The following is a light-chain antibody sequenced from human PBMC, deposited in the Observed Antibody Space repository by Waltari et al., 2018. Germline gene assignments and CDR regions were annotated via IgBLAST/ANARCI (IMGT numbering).Light chain of an antibody. J-gene: IGLJ3*02. V-gene: IGLV3-1*01. CDR3: QAWDSNTV. CDR1: ILGHKN. CDR2: EDN. Sequence: SFELTPPPSVSVSPGQTATIPCPGPILGHKNSCWYQQKPGQSPVLVIYEDNKRPSGIPERFSGSNSGNTATLTSSGTQSLDEADYYCQAWDSNTVFGGGTKLTVL.